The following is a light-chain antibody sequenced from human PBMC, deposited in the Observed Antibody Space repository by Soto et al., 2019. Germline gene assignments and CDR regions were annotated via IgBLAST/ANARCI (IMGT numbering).Light chain of an antibody. V-gene: IGLV2-14*01. J-gene: IGLJ2*01. CDR3: RSYISSNTVI. CDR2: EVS. Sequence: QSALTQPASVSGSPGQSITISCTGTSSDVGDYNYVSWYQQHPGKAPKLMIYEVSNRPSGVSNRFSGSKSGNTASLTISGLQAEDEADYYCRSYISSNTVIFGGGTKLTVL. CDR1: SSDVGDYNY.